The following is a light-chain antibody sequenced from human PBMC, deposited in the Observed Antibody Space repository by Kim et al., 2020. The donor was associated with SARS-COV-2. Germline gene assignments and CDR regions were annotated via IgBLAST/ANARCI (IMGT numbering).Light chain of an antibody. V-gene: IGLV9-49*01. CDR3: GADHGIGSNCVSV. Sequence: QPVLTQPPSASASLGASVTLTCTLSSGYSNYKVDWYQQRPGKGPRFVMRVGTGGIVGSKGDGIPDRFSVLGSGLNRYLTIKNIQEEDESDYHCGADHGIGSNCVSVFGGGTKVTVL. CDR2: VGTGGIVG. J-gene: IGLJ3*02. CDR1: SGYSNYK.